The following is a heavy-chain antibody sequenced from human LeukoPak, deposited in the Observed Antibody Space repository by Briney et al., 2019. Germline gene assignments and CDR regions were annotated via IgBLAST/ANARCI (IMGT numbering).Heavy chain of an antibody. CDR1: GYTFTNYY. CDR3: AREIGPRQLHLWASAFDY. CDR2: INPSDGRT. Sequence: ASVKVSCKASGYTFTNYYMHWVRQAPGQGLEWMGIINPSDGRTSYGQKFQGRVTMTRDTSTSTVYMELSSLRSEDTAVYYCAREIGPRQLHLWASAFDYWGQGTLVTVSS. V-gene: IGHV1-46*01. J-gene: IGHJ4*02. D-gene: IGHD5-18*01.